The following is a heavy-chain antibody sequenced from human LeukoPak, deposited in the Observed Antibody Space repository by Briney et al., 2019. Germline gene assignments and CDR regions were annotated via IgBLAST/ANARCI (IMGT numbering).Heavy chain of an antibody. Sequence: GGSLRLSCAPSGFTFSSYGMHWVRQAPGKGLEWVAVISYDGSNKYYADSVKGRFTISRDNSKNTLYLQMNSLRAEDTAVYYCAKDACSGCQETADYWGQGTLVTVSS. CDR2: ISYDGSNK. J-gene: IGHJ4*02. D-gene: IGHD6-19*01. CDR3: AKDACSGCQETADY. V-gene: IGHV3-30*18. CDR1: GFTFSSYG.